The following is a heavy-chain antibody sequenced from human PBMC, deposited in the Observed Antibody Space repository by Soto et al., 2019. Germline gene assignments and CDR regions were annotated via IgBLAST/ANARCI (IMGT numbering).Heavy chain of an antibody. D-gene: IGHD4-4*01. CDR2: TSGSGGNT. V-gene: IGHV3-23*01. Sequence: EVQLLESGGGLVQPGGSLRLSCAASGFTCNNYAMNWVRQAPGKGLEWVSGTSGSGGNTYYADSVKGRFTISRDNSKNTLYLQMDSLRAEDTAVYHCARVGPVTLQYGGLDSWGQGTQVTVSS. CDR1: GFTCNNYA. J-gene: IGHJ5*01. CDR3: ARVGPVTLQYGGLDS.